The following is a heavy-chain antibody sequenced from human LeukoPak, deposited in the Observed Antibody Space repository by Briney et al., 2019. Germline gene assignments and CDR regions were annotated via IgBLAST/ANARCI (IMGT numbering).Heavy chain of an antibody. Sequence: PGGSLRLSCAASGFTFSSYSMNWVRQAPGKELEWVSYISSSSSTIYYADSVKGRFTISRDNAKNSLYLQMNSLRDEDTAVYYCARYNYGSGSYYSDYWGQGTLVTVSS. CDR1: GFTFSSYS. V-gene: IGHV3-48*02. CDR2: ISSSSSTI. CDR3: ARYNYGSGSYYSDY. J-gene: IGHJ4*02. D-gene: IGHD3-10*01.